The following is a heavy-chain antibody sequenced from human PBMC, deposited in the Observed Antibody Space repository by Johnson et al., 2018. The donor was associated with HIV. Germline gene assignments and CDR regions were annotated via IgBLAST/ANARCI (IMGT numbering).Heavy chain of an antibody. V-gene: IGHV3-13*01. CDR3: ARGSGSSIAARGAFDI. CDR2: IGADGDT. CDR1: GFTFSTYD. D-gene: IGHD6-6*01. Sequence: VQLVESGGGVVRPGGSLRLSCAASGFTFSTYDMHWVRQAIGKGLEWVSVIGADGDTYYPGSVKGRFAISRENAKNSLYLQMKSLRAGDTAVYYCARGSGSSIAARGAFDIWGQGTVVTVSS. J-gene: IGHJ3*02.